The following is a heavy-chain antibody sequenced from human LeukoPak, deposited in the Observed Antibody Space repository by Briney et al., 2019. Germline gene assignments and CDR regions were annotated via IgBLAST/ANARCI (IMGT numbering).Heavy chain of an antibody. CDR2: ISSSSSYI. Sequence: ETLSLTCTVSGYSISSGYYWGWIRQPPGKGLEWVSSISSSSSYIYYADSVKGRFTISRDNAKNSLYLQMNSLRAEGTAVYYCARGQWELGYSYMAVWAKGTTVTVSS. J-gene: IGHJ6*03. D-gene: IGHD1-26*01. CDR1: GYSISSGYY. CDR3: ARGQWELGYSYMAV. V-gene: IGHV3-21*01.